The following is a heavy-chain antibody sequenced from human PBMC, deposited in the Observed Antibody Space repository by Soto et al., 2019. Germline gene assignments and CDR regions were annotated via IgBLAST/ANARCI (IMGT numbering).Heavy chain of an antibody. CDR3: AGHYSSGSRNWFDP. D-gene: IGHD6-19*01. J-gene: IGHJ5*02. CDR2: IYYSGST. Sequence: PSETLSLTCSVSGGSINSSSYFWGWVRQPPGKGLEWIGSIYYSGSTYYNPSLRSRVTISVDTSKNQFPLKLSSVTAADTAVFYCAGHYSSGSRNWFDPWGQGTLVTVSS. V-gene: IGHV4-39*01. CDR1: GGSINSSSYF.